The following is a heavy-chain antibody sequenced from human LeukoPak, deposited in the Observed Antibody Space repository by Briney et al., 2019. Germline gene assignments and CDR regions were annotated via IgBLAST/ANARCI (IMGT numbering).Heavy chain of an antibody. CDR3: ARGQTYYDFWSGPSAFDI. CDR2: IDHSGST. D-gene: IGHD3-3*01. CDR1: GGSFSGYY. Sequence: SETLSLTCAVYGGSFSGYYWSWIRQPPGKGLEWIGEIDHSGSTNYNPSLKSRATISVDTSKNQFSLKLSSVTAADTAVYYCARGQTYYDFWSGPSAFDIWGQGTMVTVSS. J-gene: IGHJ3*02. V-gene: IGHV4-34*01.